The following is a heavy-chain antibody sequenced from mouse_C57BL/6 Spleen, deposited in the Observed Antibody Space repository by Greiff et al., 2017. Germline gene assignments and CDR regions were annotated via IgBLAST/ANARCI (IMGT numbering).Heavy chain of an antibody. CDR2: ISYSGST. Sequence: EVHLVESGPGMVKPSQSLSLTCTVTGYSITSGYDWHCIRHFPGNKLEWMGYISYSGSTNYNPSLKSRISITHDTSKNHFFLKLNSVTTEDTATYYCARSYDYDSLFDYWGQGTTLTVSS. V-gene: IGHV3-1*01. CDR1: GYSITSGYD. J-gene: IGHJ2*01. CDR3: ARSYDYDSLFDY. D-gene: IGHD2-4*01.